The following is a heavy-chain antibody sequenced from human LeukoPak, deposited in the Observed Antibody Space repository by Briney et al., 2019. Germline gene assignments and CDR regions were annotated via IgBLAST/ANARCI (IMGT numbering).Heavy chain of an antibody. D-gene: IGHD3-9*01. J-gene: IGHJ4*02. Sequence: VRSLRLSCAASGFTFSSYGMHWVRQAPGKGLEWVAVISYDGSNKYYADSVKGRFTISRDNSKNTLYLQMNSLRAEDTAVYYCAKAVPGLDYWGQGTLVTVSS. CDR1: GFTFSSYG. V-gene: IGHV3-30*18. CDR2: ISYDGSNK. CDR3: AKAVPGLDY.